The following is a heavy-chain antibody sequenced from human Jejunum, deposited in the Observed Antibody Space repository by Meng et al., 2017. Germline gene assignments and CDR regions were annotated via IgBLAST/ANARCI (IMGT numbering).Heavy chain of an antibody. D-gene: IGHD1-26*01. V-gene: IGHV3-23*01. Sequence: GESLKISCAASGFTFSSYAMSWVRQAPGKGLEWVSAISGSGGSTYYADSVKGRFTISRDNSKNTLYLQMNSLRAEDTAVYYCAKEAPKWELRSWRVFDIWGQGTMVTVSS. CDR2: ISGSGGST. CDR1: GFTFSSYA. J-gene: IGHJ3*02. CDR3: AKEAPKWELRSWRVFDI.